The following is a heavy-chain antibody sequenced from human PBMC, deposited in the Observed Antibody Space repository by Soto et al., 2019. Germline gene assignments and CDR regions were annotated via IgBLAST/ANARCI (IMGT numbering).Heavy chain of an antibody. D-gene: IGHD2-15*01. CDR1: GFTFSSYA. V-gene: IGHV3-23*01. Sequence: GGSLRLSCAASGFTFSSYAMSWVRQAPGKGLEWVSAISGSGGSTYYADSVKGRFTISRDNSKNTLYLQMNSLRAEDTAVYYCARQHRVKIGGKNPLVPERLDYWGQGTLVTV. CDR3: ARQHRVKIGGKNPLVPERLDY. J-gene: IGHJ4*02. CDR2: ISGSGGST.